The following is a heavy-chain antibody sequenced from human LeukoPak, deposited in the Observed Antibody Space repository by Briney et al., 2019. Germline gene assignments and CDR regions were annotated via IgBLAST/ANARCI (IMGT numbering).Heavy chain of an antibody. CDR2: INPSSGYT. J-gene: IGHJ4*02. D-gene: IGHD3-22*01. CDR1: GYTFTSYC. Sequence: GASVKVSCKASGYTFTSYCMHWVRQAPGQGLEWMGLINPSSGYTSYAQKFQGRVTMTWDTSTSTVYMDVSSLRSEDTAIYYCARVAAYDLDYWGQGTLVTVSS. CDR3: ARVAAYDLDY. V-gene: IGHV1-46*01.